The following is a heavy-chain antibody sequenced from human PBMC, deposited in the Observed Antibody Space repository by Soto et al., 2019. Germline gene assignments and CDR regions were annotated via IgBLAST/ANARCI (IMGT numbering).Heavy chain of an antibody. J-gene: IGHJ3*02. Sequence: EVQLVQSGAEVKKPGESLKISCKGSGYSFTSYWIGWVRQMPGKGLEWMGNIYPGDSDTRYSPSFQGQVTIAADKSIRTAYLQWSSLKASDTAMYYCASPLRGGVIVGAFDIWGRGTMVTVSS. V-gene: IGHV5-51*03. CDR1: GYSFTSYW. CDR3: ASPLRGGVIVGAFDI. D-gene: IGHD3-16*02. CDR2: IYPGDSDT.